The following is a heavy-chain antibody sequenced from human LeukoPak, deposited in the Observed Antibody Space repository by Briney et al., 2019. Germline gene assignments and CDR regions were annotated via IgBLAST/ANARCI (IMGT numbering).Heavy chain of an antibody. CDR2: IYTSGST. Sequence: PSQTLSLTCTVSGGSISSGSYYWRWIRQPAGKGLEWIRRIYTSGSTNYNPSLKSRVTISVDTTKNQFSLKLSSVTAADTAVYYCARGLSMVRENHDAFDIWGQGTMVTVSS. CDR1: GGSISSGSYY. D-gene: IGHD3-10*01. J-gene: IGHJ3*02. V-gene: IGHV4-61*02. CDR3: ARGLSMVRENHDAFDI.